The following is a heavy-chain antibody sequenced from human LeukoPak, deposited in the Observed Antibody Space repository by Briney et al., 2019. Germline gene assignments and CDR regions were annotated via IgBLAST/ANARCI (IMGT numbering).Heavy chain of an antibody. J-gene: IGHJ4*02. Sequence: PGGSLRLSCAASGFTFSSYWMTWVRQAPGKGMEWVANIKQDGSEKNFVDSVKGRFTISRDNAKSSLYLQMDSLRAEDTAVYYCVRYFREWSLDYWGQGTLVTVSS. CDR2: IKQDGSEK. D-gene: IGHD3-3*01. V-gene: IGHV3-7*01. CDR1: GFTFSSYW. CDR3: VRYFREWSLDY.